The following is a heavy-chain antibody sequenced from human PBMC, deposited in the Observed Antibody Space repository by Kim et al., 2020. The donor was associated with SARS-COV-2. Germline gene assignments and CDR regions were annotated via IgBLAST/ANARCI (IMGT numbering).Heavy chain of an antibody. J-gene: IGHJ4*02. D-gene: IGHD1-20*01. CDR3: ARRNGITGTRGFDY. Sequence: NPSRKSRVTISVDTSKNQFSLKLSSVTAADTAVYYCARRNGITGTRGFDYWGQGTLVTVSS. V-gene: IGHV4-39*01.